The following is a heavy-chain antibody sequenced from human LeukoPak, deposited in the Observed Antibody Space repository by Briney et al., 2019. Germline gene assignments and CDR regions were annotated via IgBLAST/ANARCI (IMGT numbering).Heavy chain of an antibody. CDR1: GGSISSYY. J-gene: IGHJ4*02. Sequence: SETLSLTCTVSGGSISSYYWSWLRQPPGKGLEWLGYIYYSGSTNYNPSLKSRVTISVDTSKNQFSLKLSSVTAADTAVYYCARAVDYYDSSGHFDWGQGTLVTVSS. CDR3: ARAVDYYDSSGHFD. CDR2: IYYSGST. D-gene: IGHD3-22*01. V-gene: IGHV4-59*01.